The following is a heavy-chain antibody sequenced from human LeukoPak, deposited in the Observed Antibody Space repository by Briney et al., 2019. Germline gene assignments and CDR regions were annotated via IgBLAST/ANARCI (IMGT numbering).Heavy chain of an antibody. J-gene: IGHJ3*02. Sequence: GGSLRLSCAASGFTFSDYYMSWIRQAPGKGLEWVSYISSSGSTIYYADSVKGRFTISRDNSKNTLFLQMNSLRAEDTAIYYCAKDLRYSGSPRAFDIWGQGTMVTVSS. CDR1: GFTFSDYY. D-gene: IGHD1-26*01. V-gene: IGHV3-11*01. CDR2: ISSSGSTI. CDR3: AKDLRYSGSPRAFDI.